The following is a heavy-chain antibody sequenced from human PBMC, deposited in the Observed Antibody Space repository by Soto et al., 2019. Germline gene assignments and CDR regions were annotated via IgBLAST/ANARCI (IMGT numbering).Heavy chain of an antibody. V-gene: IGHV5-51*01. J-gene: IGHJ4*02. CDR3: ARGSSTEGPIQMTFDY. Sequence: EVQLVQSGAEVKKPGESLKISCKGSGYTFTNYWIGWVRQMPGKGLEWMGIIYPGDSDTRYSPSLQGQVTISADKSISTAYLQWGSLKASDTAVYYCARGSSTEGPIQMTFDYWGQGALVTVSP. CDR2: IYPGDSDT. D-gene: IGHD2-2*01. CDR1: GYTFTNYW.